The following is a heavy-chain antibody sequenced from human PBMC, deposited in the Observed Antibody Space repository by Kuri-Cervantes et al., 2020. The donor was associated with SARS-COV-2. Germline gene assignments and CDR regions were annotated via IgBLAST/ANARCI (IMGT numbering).Heavy chain of an antibody. Sequence: SCAASGFTFSDYYMNWVRQAPGKGLEWVAVISYDGSNKYCADSVKGRFTISRDNSKNTLYLQMNSLRAEDTAVYYCARDHSGWYLDYWGQGTRVNGAS. D-gene: IGHD6-19*01. V-gene: IGHV3-30*03. J-gene: IGHJ4*02. CDR3: ARDHSGWYLDY. CDR2: ISYDGSNK. CDR1: GFTFSDYY.